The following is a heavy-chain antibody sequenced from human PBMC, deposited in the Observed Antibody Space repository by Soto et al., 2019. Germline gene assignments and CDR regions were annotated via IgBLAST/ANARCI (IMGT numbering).Heavy chain of an antibody. CDR2: IYYSGST. CDR1: GGSISSGGYY. J-gene: IGHJ4*01. CDR3: ASFYCSSTSCPFDY. D-gene: IGHD2-2*01. Sequence: PSETLSLTCTVSGGSISSGGYYWSWIRQHPGKGLEWIGYIYYSGSTYYNPSLKSRVTISVDTSKNQFSLKLSSVTAADTAVYYCASFYCSSTSCPFDYWGHGTLVTVSS. V-gene: IGHV4-31*03.